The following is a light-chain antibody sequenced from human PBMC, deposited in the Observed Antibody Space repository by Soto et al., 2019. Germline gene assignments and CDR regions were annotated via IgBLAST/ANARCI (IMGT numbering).Light chain of an antibody. CDR1: QNLAFSNGDTY. Sequence: DVVLSQTLLSSPVTLGQPASISCRSSQNLAFSNGDTYFSWLHQRPGQPPRLLIYKVSNWFSGVTERFSGSWVGTDFTLTISRVEAEYVGVYECMQITTVPYTFGQGTKLELK. V-gene: IGKV2-24*01. CDR2: KVS. CDR3: MQITTVPYT. J-gene: IGKJ2*01.